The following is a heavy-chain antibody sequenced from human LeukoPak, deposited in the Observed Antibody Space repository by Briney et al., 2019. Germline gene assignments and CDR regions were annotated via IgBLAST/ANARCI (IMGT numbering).Heavy chain of an antibody. CDR1: DGSISSSSYY. V-gene: IGHV4-39*01. Sequence: SETLSLTCTVSDGSISSSSYYWGWIRQPPGKELEWIGSIYYSRSTYYSPSLKSRVTISVDTSKNQFSLKVSSVTAADTAVYYCARLYSGLDYWGQGTLVTVSS. CDR2: IYYSRST. J-gene: IGHJ4*02. D-gene: IGHD5-18*01. CDR3: ARLYSGLDY.